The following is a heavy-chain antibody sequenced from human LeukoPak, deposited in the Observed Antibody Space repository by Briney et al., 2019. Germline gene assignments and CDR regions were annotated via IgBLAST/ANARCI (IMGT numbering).Heavy chain of an antibody. CDR3: ARDAPLGELNYYYYMDV. D-gene: IGHD1-1*01. V-gene: IGHV4-59*12. Sequence: PSETLSLTCTVSGGSISSYYWSWIRQPPGKGLEWIGYIYYSGSTNYNPSLKSRVTISVDTSKNQFSLKLSSVTAADTAVYYCARDAPLGELNYYYYMDVWGKGTTVTVSS. CDR2: IYYSGST. CDR1: GGSISSYY. J-gene: IGHJ6*03.